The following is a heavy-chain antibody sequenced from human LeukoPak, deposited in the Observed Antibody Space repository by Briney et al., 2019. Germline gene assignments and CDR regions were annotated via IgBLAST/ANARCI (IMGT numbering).Heavy chain of an antibody. CDR3: ASTYYYDRSGYAGY. D-gene: IGHD3-22*01. J-gene: IGHJ4*02. CDR1: GFTFSTYA. CDR2: ISGSGGTT. Sequence: GGSLRLSCAASGFTFSTYAMSWVRQAPGKGLEWVSAISGSGGTTYYADSVEGRFTISRDNRKNTLYLQMDSLGVEDTAVYYCASTYYYDRSGYAGYWGQGTLVTVSS. V-gene: IGHV3-23*01.